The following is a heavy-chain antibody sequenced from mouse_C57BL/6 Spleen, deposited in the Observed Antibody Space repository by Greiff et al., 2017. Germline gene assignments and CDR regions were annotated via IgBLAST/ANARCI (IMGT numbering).Heavy chain of an antibody. CDR3: ASYSGAMDY. J-gene: IGHJ4*01. V-gene: IGHV1-50*01. D-gene: IGHD2-10*01. Sequence: VQLQHPGAELVKPGASVKLSCKASGYTFTSYWMQWVKQRPGQGLEWIGEIDPSDSYTNYNQKFKGKATLTVDTSSSTAYMQLSSLTSEDSAVYYCASYSGAMDYWGQGTSVTVSS. CDR2: IDPSDSYT. CDR1: GYTFTSYW.